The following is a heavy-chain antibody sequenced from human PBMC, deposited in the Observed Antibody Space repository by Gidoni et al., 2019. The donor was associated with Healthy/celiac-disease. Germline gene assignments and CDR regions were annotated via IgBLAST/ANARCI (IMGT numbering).Heavy chain of an antibody. CDR1: GFTFSSYA. Sequence: EVQLLESGGGLVQPGGSLRLSCAASGFTFSSYAMSWVRQAPGKGLEWVSAISGSGGSTYYADSVKGRFTISRDNSKNTLYLQMNSLRAEDTAVYYYAKDHSESRGSGSLNPHDYWGQGTLVTVSS. J-gene: IGHJ4*02. D-gene: IGHD3-10*01. CDR2: ISGSGGST. CDR3: AKDHSESRGSGSLNPHDY. V-gene: IGHV3-23*01.